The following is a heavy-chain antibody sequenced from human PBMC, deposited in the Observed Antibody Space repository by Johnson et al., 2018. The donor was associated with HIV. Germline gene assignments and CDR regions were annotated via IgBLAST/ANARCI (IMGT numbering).Heavy chain of an antibody. CDR1: GFTFSSYA. CDR2: ISYDGSEK. V-gene: IGHV3-30*04. Sequence: VQLVESGGGVVQPGRSLRLSCAASGFTFSSYAMHWVRQAPGKGLEWVAVISYDGSEKYYADSVKGRFTISRDSSKNTLYLQMNSLRAEDTAVYYCAKDLLTLDAFDIWGQGTMVTVSS. CDR3: AKDLLTLDAFDI. J-gene: IGHJ3*02.